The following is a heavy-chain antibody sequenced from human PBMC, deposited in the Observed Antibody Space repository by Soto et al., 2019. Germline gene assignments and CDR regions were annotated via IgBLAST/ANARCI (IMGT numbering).Heavy chain of an antibody. D-gene: IGHD2-15*01. V-gene: IGHV4-59*08. Sequence: PSETLSLTSTVSGGSLSSLYWSWIRQPPGKGLEWIGYIYYSGSTNYNPSLKSRVTISVDTSKNQFSLKLSSVTAADTAVYYCARRYGGTFDYWGQGTLVTVSS. CDR3: ARRYGGTFDY. CDR2: IYYSGST. J-gene: IGHJ4*02. CDR1: GGSLSSLY.